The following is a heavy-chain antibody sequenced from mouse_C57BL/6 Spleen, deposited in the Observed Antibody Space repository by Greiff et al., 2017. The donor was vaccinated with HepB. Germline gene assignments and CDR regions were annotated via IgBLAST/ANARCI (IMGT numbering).Heavy chain of an antibody. V-gene: IGHV1-64*01. Sequence: QVQLQQPGAELVKPGASVKLSCKASGYTFTSYWMHWVKQRPGQGLEWIGMIHPNSGSTNYNEKFKSKATLTVDKSSSTAYMQLSSLTSEDSAVYYCAREEGYDVGAWFAYWGQGTLVTVSA. D-gene: IGHD2-2*01. J-gene: IGHJ3*01. CDR3: AREEGYDVGAWFAY. CDR2: IHPNSGST. CDR1: GYTFTSYW.